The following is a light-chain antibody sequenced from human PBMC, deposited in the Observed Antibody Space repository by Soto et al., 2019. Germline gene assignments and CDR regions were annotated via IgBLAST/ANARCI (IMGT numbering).Light chain of an antibody. CDR2: DVS. CDR3: RSYTSSSTHYV. J-gene: IGLJ1*01. CDR1: SSDVGGYNY. Sequence: QSALPQPASVSGSPGQSITISCTGTSSDVGGYNYVSWYQQHPGKAPKLMIYDVSNRPSGVSNRFSGSKSGNTASLTISGLQAEDEADYYCRSYTSSSTHYVFGTGTQLTVL. V-gene: IGLV2-14*01.